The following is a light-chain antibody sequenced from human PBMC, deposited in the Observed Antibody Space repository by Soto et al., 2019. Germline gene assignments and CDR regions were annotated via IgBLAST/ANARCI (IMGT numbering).Light chain of an antibody. CDR1: QSISSY. J-gene: IGKJ2*01. CDR3: QQSYSTPPYT. Sequence: DIQMTQSPSSLSASVGDRVTITCRASQSISSYLNWYQQKPGKATKLQIYAASSLPSGVPSRFSGSGSWTDFTLTISSLQPEDFATYYCQQSYSTPPYTFGQGTKLEIK. V-gene: IGKV1-39*01. CDR2: AAS.